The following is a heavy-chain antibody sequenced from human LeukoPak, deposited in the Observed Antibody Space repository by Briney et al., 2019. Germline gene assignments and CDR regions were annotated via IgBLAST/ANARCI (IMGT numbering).Heavy chain of an antibody. Sequence: ASVKVSCKASGYTFTSYGISWVRQAPGQGLEWMGWISAYNGNTNYAQKLQGRVTMTTDTSTSTAYMELRSLRSDDTAVYYCVRDANYDILTGYFSGLPYPNAFDIWGQGTMVTVSS. CDR3: VRDANYDILTGYFSGLPYPNAFDI. CDR1: GYTFTSYG. CDR2: ISAYNGNT. J-gene: IGHJ3*02. D-gene: IGHD3-9*01. V-gene: IGHV1-18*01.